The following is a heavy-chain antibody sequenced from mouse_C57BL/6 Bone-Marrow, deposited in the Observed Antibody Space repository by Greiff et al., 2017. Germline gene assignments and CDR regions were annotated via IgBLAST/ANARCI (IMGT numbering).Heavy chain of an antibody. CDR2: IYPRSGNT. J-gene: IGHJ4*01. CDR3: ARSYGSSLYAMDY. D-gene: IGHD1-1*01. V-gene: IGHV1-81*01. CDR1: GYTFTSYG. Sequence: QVQLQQSGAELARPGASVKLSCKASGYTFTSYGISWVKQRTGQGLEWIGEIYPRSGNTYYNEKFKGKATLTADKSSSTAYMELRSLTSEDSAVYFCARSYGSSLYAMDYWGQGTSVTVSS.